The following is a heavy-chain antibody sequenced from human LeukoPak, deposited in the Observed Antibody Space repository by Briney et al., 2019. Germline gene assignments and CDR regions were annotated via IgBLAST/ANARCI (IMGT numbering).Heavy chain of an antibody. CDR3: ARGRSFGELGVY. V-gene: IGHV1-2*02. J-gene: IGHJ4*02. D-gene: IGHD3-10*01. CDR1: EYPFTGYF. Sequence: GASVKVSFKASEYPFTGYFIYWVRQAPGQGLEWMGSINPNSDDTNYAQNFQGRVTMTRDTFIRTAYMELSRLTSDDTAVYYCARGRSFGELGVYWGQGTLLTVSS. CDR2: INPNSDDT.